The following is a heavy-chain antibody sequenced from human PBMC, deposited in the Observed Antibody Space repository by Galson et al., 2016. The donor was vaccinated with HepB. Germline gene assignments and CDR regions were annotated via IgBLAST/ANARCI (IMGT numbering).Heavy chain of an antibody. Sequence: SVKVSCKASGYTFTTHAIHWVRQAPGQSLEWLGWINAVNGNTKYSQKLQGRVTMTTDTSTSTAYMEVRNLRSDDTAVYYCARLLTTVTAGRDYFDYWGQGSLVTVSS. D-gene: IGHD4-17*01. V-gene: IGHV1-3*01. J-gene: IGHJ4*02. CDR1: GYTFTTHA. CDR3: ARLLTTVTAGRDYFDY. CDR2: INAVNGNT.